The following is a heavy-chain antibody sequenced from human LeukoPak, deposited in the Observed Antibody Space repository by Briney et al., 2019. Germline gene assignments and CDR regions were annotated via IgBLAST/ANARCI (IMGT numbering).Heavy chain of an antibody. V-gene: IGHV7-4-1*02. CDR2: INTKTWNP. D-gene: IGHD6-13*01. CDR1: GYTFTSYA. CDR3: ASIAAAGTNFDY. Sequence: GASVKVSCKASGYTFTSYAMNGVRQAPGQGLEGMGWINTKTWNPTYAQGFTGRFVFSLDTYVSPAYLQISSLKAEDTAVYYCASIAAAGTNFDYCGQGHLVPVSS. J-gene: IGHJ4*02.